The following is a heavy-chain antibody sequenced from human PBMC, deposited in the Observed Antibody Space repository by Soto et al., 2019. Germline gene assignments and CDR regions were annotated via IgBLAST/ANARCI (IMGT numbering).Heavy chain of an antibody. V-gene: IGHV1-69*01. CDR2: IIPIFGTA. CDR3: ASGSSSGYTHDYYYGMDV. D-gene: IGHD3-22*01. J-gene: IGHJ6*01. CDR1: GGTFSSYA. Sequence: QVQLVQSGAEVKKPGSSVKVSCKASGGTFSSYAISWVRQAPGQGLEWMGGIIPIFGTANYAQKFQGRVTITADDTTSTAYMELSSLRSEDTAVYYCASGSSSGYTHDYYYGMDVWGQGTTVTVSS.